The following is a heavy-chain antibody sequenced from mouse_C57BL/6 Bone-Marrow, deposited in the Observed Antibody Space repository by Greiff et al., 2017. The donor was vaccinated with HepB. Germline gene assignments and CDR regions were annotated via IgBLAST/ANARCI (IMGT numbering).Heavy chain of an antibody. D-gene: IGHD1-1*01. Sequence: QVQLQQPGAELVKPGASVKLTCKASGYTFTSYWMQWVKQRPGQGLEWIGEIDPSDSYTNYNQKFKGKATLTVDTSSSTAYMQLSSLTSEDSAVYYCAREGYYGSSPSYAMDYWGQGTSVTVSS. CDR3: AREGYYGSSPSYAMDY. CDR2: IDPSDSYT. V-gene: IGHV1-50*01. J-gene: IGHJ4*01. CDR1: GYTFTSYW.